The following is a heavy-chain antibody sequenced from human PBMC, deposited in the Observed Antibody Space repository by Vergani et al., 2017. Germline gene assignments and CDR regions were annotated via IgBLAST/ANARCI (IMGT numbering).Heavy chain of an antibody. CDR2: IYHSGST. D-gene: IGHD5-18*01. CDR1: GGSISSYY. J-gene: IGHJ6*02. Sequence: QVQLQESGPGLVKPSETLSLTCTVSGGSISSYYWSWIRQPPGKGLEWIGYIYHSGSTYYNPSLKSRVTISVDRSKNQFSLKLSSVTAADTAVYYCASCVDTAMGYYYGMDVWGQGTTVTVSS. V-gene: IGHV4-59*12. CDR3: ASCVDTAMGYYYGMDV.